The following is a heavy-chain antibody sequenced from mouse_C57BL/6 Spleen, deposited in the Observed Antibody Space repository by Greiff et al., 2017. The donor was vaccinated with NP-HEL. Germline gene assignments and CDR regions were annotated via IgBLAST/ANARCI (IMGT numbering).Heavy chain of an antibody. CDR3: ARSSYSIYAMDY. CDR2: IYPSDSET. J-gene: IGHJ4*01. CDR1: GYTFTSYW. D-gene: IGHD2-5*01. V-gene: IGHV1-61*01. Sequence: QVQLQQPGAELVRPGSSVKLSCKASGYTFTSYWMDWVKQRPGQGLEWIGNIYPSDSETHYNQKFKDKATLTVDKSSSTAYMQLSSLTSEDSAVYYCARSSYSIYAMDYWGQGTSVTVSS.